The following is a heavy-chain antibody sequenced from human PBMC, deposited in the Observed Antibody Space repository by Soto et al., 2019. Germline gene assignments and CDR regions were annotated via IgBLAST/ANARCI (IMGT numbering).Heavy chain of an antibody. D-gene: IGHD6-13*01. CDR3: ASKIASAALGWFDP. V-gene: IGHV4-39*01. CDR2: IYYTGST. CDR1: GGSISSSSYY. Sequence: PSDTLSLTSSVSGGSISSSSYYWAWIRQPPGKGLEWIGSIYYTGSTYYNPSLKSRVTLSVDTSKNQFSLRLSSVTAAETAVYYCASKIASAALGWFDPWGQGTLVTVSS. J-gene: IGHJ5*02.